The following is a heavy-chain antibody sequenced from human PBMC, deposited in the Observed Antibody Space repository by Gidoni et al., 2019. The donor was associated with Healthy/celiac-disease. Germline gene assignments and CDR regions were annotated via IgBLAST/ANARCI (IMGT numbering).Heavy chain of an antibody. Sequence: QVQLQESGPGLVKPSQTLSLTCTVSGGSISSGGYYCSWIRQHPGKGLEWIGYIYYSGSTYYNPSLKSRVTISVDTSKNQFSLKLSSVTAADTGVYYCARRGGDNCSGGSCYSFWFDPWGQGTLVTVSS. CDR1: GGSISSGGYY. J-gene: IGHJ5*02. CDR3: ARRGGDNCSGGSCYSFWFDP. D-gene: IGHD2-15*01. CDR2: IYYSGST. V-gene: IGHV4-31*03.